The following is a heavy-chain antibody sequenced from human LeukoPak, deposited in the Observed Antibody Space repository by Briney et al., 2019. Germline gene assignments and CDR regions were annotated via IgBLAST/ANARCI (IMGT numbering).Heavy chain of an antibody. CDR3: ARPKGWSSSFLIPTNNWFDP. Sequence: GAPVKVSCKAFGGTFSSYVINWVRQAPGQGLEWMGGIIPIFGTTNYEQKFQGRVTITTEESTNTVYMELSSLRSEDTAVYYCARPKGWSSSFLIPTNNWFDPWGQGTLVTVSS. V-gene: IGHV1-69*05. CDR2: IIPIFGTT. D-gene: IGHD6-6*01. J-gene: IGHJ5*02. CDR1: GGTFSSYV.